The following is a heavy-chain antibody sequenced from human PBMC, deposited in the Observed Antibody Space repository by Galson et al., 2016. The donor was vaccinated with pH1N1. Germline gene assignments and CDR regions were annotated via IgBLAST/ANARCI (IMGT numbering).Heavy chain of an antibody. J-gene: IGHJ4*02. V-gene: IGHV3-74*01. D-gene: IGHD5-18*01. Sequence: FTFSSYWMHWVRQAPGKGLVWVSRINSDGSSTSYADSVKGRFTISRDNAKNTLYLQMNSLRADDTAVYYCVRGLRGYSFTWGQGTLVTVSS. CDR2: INSDGSST. CDR3: VRGLRGYSFT. CDR1: FTFSSYW.